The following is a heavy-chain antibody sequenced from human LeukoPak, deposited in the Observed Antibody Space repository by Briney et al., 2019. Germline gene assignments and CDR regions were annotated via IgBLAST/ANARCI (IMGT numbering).Heavy chain of an antibody. V-gene: IGHV4-39*01. D-gene: IGHD2-2*01. CDR2: IYYRGST. CDR1: GGSISSSSYY. J-gene: IGHJ4*02. CDR3: ARTRLRVVPAAMPVYFDY. Sequence: SETLSLTCTVSGGSISSSSYYWGWIRQPPGTGLEWVGSIYYRGSTYYNPSLKSRVTISVDTSKNQFSLKLSSVTAADTAVYYCARTRLRVVPAAMPVYFDYWGQGTLVTVSS.